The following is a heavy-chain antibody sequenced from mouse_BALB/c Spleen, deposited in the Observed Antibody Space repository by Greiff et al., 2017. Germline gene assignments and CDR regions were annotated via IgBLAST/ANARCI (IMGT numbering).Heavy chain of an antibody. CDR3: ARGVYYYFDY. CDR2: IYPGSGST. J-gene: IGHJ2*01. Sequence: QVQLQQPGAELVKPGTSVKLSCKASGYNFTSYWINWVKLRPGQGLEWIGDIYPGSGSTNYNEKFKSKATLTVDTSSSTAYMQLSSLASEDSALYYCARGVYYYFDYWGQGTTLTVSS. CDR1: GYNFTSYW. V-gene: IGHV1-55*01. D-gene: IGHD2-1*01.